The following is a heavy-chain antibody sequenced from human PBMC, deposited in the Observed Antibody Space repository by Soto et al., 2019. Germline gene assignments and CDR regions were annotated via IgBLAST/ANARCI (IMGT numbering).Heavy chain of an antibody. V-gene: IGHV1-18*01. CDR3: ARDRGGCTNGVCSDSTYDY. J-gene: IGHJ4*02. CDR2: ISAYNGNT. CDR1: GYTFTSYG. D-gene: IGHD2-8*01. Sequence: GASVKVSCKASGYTFTSYGISWVRQAPGQGLEWMGWISAYNGNTNYAQKLQGRVTMTTDTSTSTAYMELRSLRSDDTAVYYCARDRGGCTNGVCSDSTYDYWGQGTLVTVSS.